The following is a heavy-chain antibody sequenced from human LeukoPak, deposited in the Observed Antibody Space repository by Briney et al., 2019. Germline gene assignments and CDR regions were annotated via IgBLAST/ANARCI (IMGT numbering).Heavy chain of an antibody. CDR1: GFTFSSYS. J-gene: IGHJ4*02. CDR3: TRDQTPYY. V-gene: IGHV3-49*04. CDR2: IASETYGGTA. Sequence: GGSLRLSCAASGFTFSSYSMNWVRQAPGKGLEWVGFIASETYGGTAEYAASVKGRFTISRDDSKSIAYLQMNSLKTEDTAVYYCTRDQTPYYWGQGTLVTVSS.